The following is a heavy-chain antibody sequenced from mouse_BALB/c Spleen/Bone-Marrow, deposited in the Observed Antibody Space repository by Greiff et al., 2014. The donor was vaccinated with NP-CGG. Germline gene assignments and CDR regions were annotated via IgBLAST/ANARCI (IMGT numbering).Heavy chain of an antibody. V-gene: IGHV14-3*02. CDR1: GFNIKDTY. J-gene: IGHJ2*01. CDR3: ASYVYGYYFDY. CDR2: IDPANGNT. D-gene: IGHD2-2*01. Sequence: VQLKESGAEFVKPGASVKLSCTASGFNIKDTYMHWVKQRPEQGLEWIGRIDPANGNTKYDPKFQGKATITADTSSCTAYLQLSSLTSEDTAVYYCASYVYGYYFDYWGQGTTLTVSS.